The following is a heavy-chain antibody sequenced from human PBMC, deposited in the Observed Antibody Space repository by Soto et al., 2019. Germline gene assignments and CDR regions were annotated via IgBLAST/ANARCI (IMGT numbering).Heavy chain of an antibody. CDR2: FIHSGNS. V-gene: IGHV4-34*12. D-gene: IGHD1-26*01. Sequence: QVQLQQWGAGLLKPSETLSLTCAVYGGSLSGYYWSWIRQPPGKALEWIGEFIHSGNSSYNPSLKSRVTISVDTSKNQLFLNLISVTAADTAMYYCARHHVRGRTILGAAEFWGQGTLVTVSS. J-gene: IGHJ4*02. CDR3: ARHHVRGRTILGAAEF. CDR1: GGSLSGYY.